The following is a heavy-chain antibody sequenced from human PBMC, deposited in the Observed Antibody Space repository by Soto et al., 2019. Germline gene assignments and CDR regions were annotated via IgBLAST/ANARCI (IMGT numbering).Heavy chain of an antibody. CDR1: GYTFTSYY. Sequence: QVQLVQSGAEVKKPGASVKVSCKESGYTFTSYYMHWVRQAPGQGLEWMGIINPSGGSTSYAQKVQGRVTMTRDTSTSTVYMELSSLRSEDTAVYYCAGGGEGVDTAMDPFDYWGQGTLVTVSS. J-gene: IGHJ4*02. V-gene: IGHV1-46*01. D-gene: IGHD5-18*01. CDR3: AGGGEGVDTAMDPFDY. CDR2: INPSGGST.